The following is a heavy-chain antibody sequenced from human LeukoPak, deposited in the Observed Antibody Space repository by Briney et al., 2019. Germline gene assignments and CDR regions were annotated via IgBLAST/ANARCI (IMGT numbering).Heavy chain of an antibody. V-gene: IGHV3-53*01. J-gene: IGHJ6*03. CDR3: AREAAVLGAPNYYYYMDV. CDR2: IYSGGST. Sequence: PGGSLRLSCAASGFTVSNNYMNWVRQAPGKGLEWVSVIYSGGSTYYADSVKGRFTISRDNSKNMLYLQMNSLRAEDTAVYYCAREAAVLGAPNYYYYMDVWGKGTTVTVSS. CDR1: GFTVSNNY. D-gene: IGHD2/OR15-2a*01.